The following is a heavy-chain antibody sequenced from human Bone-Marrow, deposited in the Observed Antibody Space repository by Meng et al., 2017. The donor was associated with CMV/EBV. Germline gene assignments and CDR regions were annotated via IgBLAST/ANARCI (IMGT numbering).Heavy chain of an antibody. Sequence: GESLKISCVASGFTFSNYNMNWVRQAPGKGLEWVSSISSTSGYIYCADSLKGRFTISRDNAKNSLYLQMNSLRAEDTAVYYCARLIYYDFWSGYHYGMDVWGQGTTVTVSS. CDR2: ISSTSGYI. CDR3: ARLIYYDFWSGYHYGMDV. V-gene: IGHV3-21*01. CDR1: GFTFSNYN. J-gene: IGHJ6*02. D-gene: IGHD3-3*01.